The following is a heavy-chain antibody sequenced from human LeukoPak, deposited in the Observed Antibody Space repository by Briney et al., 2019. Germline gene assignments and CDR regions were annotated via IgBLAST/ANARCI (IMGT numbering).Heavy chain of an antibody. V-gene: IGHV3-7*01. D-gene: IGHD4-17*01. CDR3: ARLGARQMLEY. CDR1: EFTFSSYW. CDR2: IKQDGGQI. J-gene: IGHJ4*02. Sequence: GGSLRLSCAASEFTFSSYWISWVRQAPGKGLEWVANIKQDGGQIYYLESVKGRFTVSRDNAKNSLYLQMNSLRAEDTAVYYCARLGARQMLEYWGQGTLVTVSS.